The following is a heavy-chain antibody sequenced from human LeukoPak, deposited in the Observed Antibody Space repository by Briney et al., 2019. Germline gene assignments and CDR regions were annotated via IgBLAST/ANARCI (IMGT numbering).Heavy chain of an antibody. CDR1: GFTFSSYS. J-gene: IGHJ3*02. V-gene: IGHV3-21*01. Sequence: GGSLRLSCAASGFTFSSYSMNWVRQAPGKGLEWVSSISSSSSYIYYADSVKGRFTISRGNAKNSLYLQMNSLRAEDTAVYYCARVAMYYYDSSGYSSAFDIWGQGTMVTVSS. CDR3: ARVAMYYYDSSGYSSAFDI. D-gene: IGHD3-22*01. CDR2: ISSSSSYI.